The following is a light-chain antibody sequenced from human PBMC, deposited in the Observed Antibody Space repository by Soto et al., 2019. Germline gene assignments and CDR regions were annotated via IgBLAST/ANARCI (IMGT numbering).Light chain of an antibody. Sequence: EIVMTQSPAILSVSPGERATISCRASQTVAKNLAWYQQKPGQPPRLLIYGASTRATGVPARFSGSGSGTEFTLTISSLQSEDFALYYCKQYNTWPPPSESVGPGTKVDIK. CDR3: KQYNTWPPPSES. CDR2: GAS. V-gene: IGKV3D-15*01. J-gene: IGKJ3*01. CDR1: QTVAKN.